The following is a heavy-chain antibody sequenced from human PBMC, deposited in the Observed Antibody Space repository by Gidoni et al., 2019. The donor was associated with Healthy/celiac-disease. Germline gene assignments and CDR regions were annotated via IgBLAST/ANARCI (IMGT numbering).Heavy chain of an antibody. CDR2: IIPIFGTA. Sequence: QVQLVQSGAAVKKPGSSVKVSCKASGGHFRSYAISWVRQAPGQGLELMGGIIPIFGTANYAQKFQCRVTITADESTSTAYMELSSLRSEDTAVYYCARGWEGYSYGDHTWGQGTLVTVSS. J-gene: IGHJ5*02. CDR1: GGHFRSYA. V-gene: IGHV1-69*12. D-gene: IGHD5-18*01. CDR3: ARGWEGYSYGDHT.